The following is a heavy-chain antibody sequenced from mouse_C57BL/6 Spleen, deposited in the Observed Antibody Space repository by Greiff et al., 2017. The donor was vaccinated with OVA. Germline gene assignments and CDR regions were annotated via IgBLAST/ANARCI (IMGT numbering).Heavy chain of an antibody. CDR3: ARDWDFDY. D-gene: IGHD4-1*01. CDR2: INPNNGGT. V-gene: IGHV1-22*01. Sequence: VQLKESGPELVKPGASVKMSCKASGYTFTDYNMHWVKQSHVQSLEWIGYINPNNGGTSYNQKFKGTATLTVNKSSSTAYMELRSLTSEDSAVYYCARDWDFDYWGQGTTLTVSS. CDR1: GYTFTDYN. J-gene: IGHJ2*01.